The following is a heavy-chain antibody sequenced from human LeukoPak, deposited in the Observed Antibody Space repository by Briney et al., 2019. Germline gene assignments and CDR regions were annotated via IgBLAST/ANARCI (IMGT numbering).Heavy chain of an antibody. V-gene: IGHV1-18*01. J-gene: IGHJ4*02. Sequence: ASVKVSCKASGYTFTSYGISWVRQAPGQGLEWMGWISAYNGNTNYAQKLRGRVTMTTDTSTSTAYMELRSLRSDDTAVYYCARDQLDYYGSGISDWGQGTLVTVSS. CDR1: GYTFTSYG. CDR3: ARDQLDYYGSGISD. CDR2: ISAYNGNT. D-gene: IGHD3-10*01.